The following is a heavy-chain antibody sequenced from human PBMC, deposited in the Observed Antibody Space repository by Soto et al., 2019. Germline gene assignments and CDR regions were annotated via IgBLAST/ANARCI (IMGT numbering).Heavy chain of an antibody. CDR3: AREGGGYDLS. CDR2: IKQDGGAR. CDR1: GFTFKNYW. Sequence: DVQLVESGGGLVLPGGSLRLSCAASGFTFKNYWMCWVRQAPGKGLEWVANIKQDGGARYYVDSVKGRFTTFRDNAKNSLYLQMNDLRVEDTAVYYCAREGGGYDLSWGQGTLVTVSS. V-gene: IGHV3-7*05. J-gene: IGHJ4*02. D-gene: IGHD5-12*01.